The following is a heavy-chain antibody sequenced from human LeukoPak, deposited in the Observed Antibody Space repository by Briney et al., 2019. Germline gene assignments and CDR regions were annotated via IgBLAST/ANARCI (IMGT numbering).Heavy chain of an antibody. V-gene: IGHV4-39*01. CDR3: AMLSPHFLKFDY. D-gene: IGHD3-16*02. J-gene: IGHJ4*02. Sequence: SETLSLTCTVSGGSISSSSYYWGWIRQPPGKGLEWIGSIYYSGSTYYNSSLKSPVTISVDTSKNEFSLKLTSVTAADTAVYYCAMLSPHFLKFDYWGQGTLVTVSS. CDR1: GGSISSSSYY. CDR2: IYYSGST.